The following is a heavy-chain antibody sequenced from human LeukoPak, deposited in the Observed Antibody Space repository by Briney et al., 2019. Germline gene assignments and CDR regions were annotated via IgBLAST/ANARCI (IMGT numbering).Heavy chain of an antibody. J-gene: IGHJ6*03. Sequence: GGSLRLSCAASGFTFSTYAMNWVRQAPGEGLEWVSAISGSGVGTYYADSVKGRFTISRDNSKNKLYLQMNSLRAEDTAVYYCAKGSGDFWSGFSRYYYYMDVWGKGTTVTVSS. D-gene: IGHD3-3*01. V-gene: IGHV3-23*01. CDR2: ISGSGVGT. CDR1: GFTFSTYA. CDR3: AKGSGDFWSGFSRYYYYMDV.